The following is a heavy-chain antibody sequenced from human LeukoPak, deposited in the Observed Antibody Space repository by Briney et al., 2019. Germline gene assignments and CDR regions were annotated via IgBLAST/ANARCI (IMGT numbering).Heavy chain of an antibody. D-gene: IGHD6-19*01. CDR2: IYYSGST. CDR3: AREAGSDGAYYFDY. CDR1: GGSISSYY. V-gene: IGHV4-59*01. Sequence: SETLSLTCTVSGGSISSYYWSWIRQPPGRGLEWIAYIYYSGSTNYNPSLKSRVTISVDTSKSQFSLKLSSVTAADTAVYYCAREAGSDGAYYFDYWGQGTLVTVSS. J-gene: IGHJ4*02.